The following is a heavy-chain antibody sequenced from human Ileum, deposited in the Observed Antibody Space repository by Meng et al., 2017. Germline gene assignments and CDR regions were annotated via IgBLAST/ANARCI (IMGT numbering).Heavy chain of an antibody. CDR1: GFTFSDRY. Sequence: QWPRVEAGGGVVQPGRSLRLSCAASGFTFSDRYIDWVRQAPGKGLEWLGYAGTNYNPSLKSRVTISVDTSKRQFSLKLTSVTAADTAVYYCARDHWGSLDYWGQGILVTVSS. J-gene: IGHJ4*02. D-gene: IGHD7-27*01. CDR3: ARDHWGSLDY. V-gene: IGHV4-59*11. CDR2: AGT.